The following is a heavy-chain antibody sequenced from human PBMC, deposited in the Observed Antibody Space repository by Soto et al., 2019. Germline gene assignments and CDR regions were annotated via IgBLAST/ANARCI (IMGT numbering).Heavy chain of an antibody. J-gene: IGHJ4*02. Sequence: QLPLQESGSGLVKPSQTLSLTCAVSGDSISSENYYWSWIRQPPGKGLEWIGNIYRSGGTYYNPSLKSRVTMSVDRSMNEFSLKLTSVTAADTAVYYCATLDGNNSFDCWGQGTLVTVSS. CDR2: IYRSGGT. CDR1: GDSISSENYY. D-gene: IGHD2-2*03. CDR3: ATLDGNNSFDC. V-gene: IGHV4-30-2*01.